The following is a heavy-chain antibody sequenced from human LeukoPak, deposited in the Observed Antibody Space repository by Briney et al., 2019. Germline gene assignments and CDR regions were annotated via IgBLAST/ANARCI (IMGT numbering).Heavy chain of an antibody. D-gene: IGHD4-11*01. V-gene: IGHV4-34*01. J-gene: IGHJ4*02. Sequence: SETLSLTCAVYGVSFRGYYWSGIRQPPGKGLEWIGEINHSGSTNYNPSLKSRVNISVDTSKNQFSLTLSSVTAADTDVYYCAIPAPVTTGFYWGQGTLVTVSS. CDR3: AIPAPVTTGFY. CDR2: INHSGST. CDR1: GVSFRGYY.